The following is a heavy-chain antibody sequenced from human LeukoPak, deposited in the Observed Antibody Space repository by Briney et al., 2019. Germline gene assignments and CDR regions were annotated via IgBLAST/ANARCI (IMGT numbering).Heavy chain of an antibody. J-gene: IGHJ4*02. CDR3: ARHRFGELDY. Sequence: KTSETLSLTCTVSGGSISSYYWSWIRQPPGKGLGWIGDIYYSGRTNYNPSVKSRVTISLDTSKNQFSLKLRSVTAADTAVYYCARHRFGELDYWGQGTLVTVSS. D-gene: IGHD3-10*01. CDR1: GGSISSYY. V-gene: IGHV4-59*01. CDR2: IYYSGRT.